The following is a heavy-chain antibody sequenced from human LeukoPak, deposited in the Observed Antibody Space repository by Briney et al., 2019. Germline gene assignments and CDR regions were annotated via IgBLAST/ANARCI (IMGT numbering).Heavy chain of an antibody. V-gene: IGHV4-39*01. J-gene: IGHJ4*02. Sequence: PSETLSLTCSVSRGSISRSSYYWGWIRQSPGEGLEWIGSIYYGGSTYYNTSLKSRVTISVDTSKNQFSLKLTSVTAADSAVYYCVRHGSYCGGDCYFDYWGQGTLVTVSS. CDR1: RGSISRSSYY. CDR2: IYYGGST. CDR3: VRHGSYCGGDCYFDY. D-gene: IGHD2-21*02.